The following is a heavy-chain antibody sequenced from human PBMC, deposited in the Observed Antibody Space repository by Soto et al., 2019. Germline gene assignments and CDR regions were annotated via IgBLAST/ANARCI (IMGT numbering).Heavy chain of an antibody. CDR3: ASGSVPSYYYGMDV. Sequence: ASVQVSCNAPAGTTSSYTNSRWRHDPAQRLQERGAIIPIFGTTNYAQNFQGRVTITTDKSTNTAYIQLNSLRSEDTAVYYCASGSVPSYYYGMDVWGQGTTVTVSS. CDR2: IIPIFGTT. V-gene: IGHV1-69*05. CDR1: AGTTSSYT. D-gene: IGHD3-10*01. J-gene: IGHJ6*02.